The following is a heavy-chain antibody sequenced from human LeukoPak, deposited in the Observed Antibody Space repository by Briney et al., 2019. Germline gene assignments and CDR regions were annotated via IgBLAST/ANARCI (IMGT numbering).Heavy chain of an antibody. CDR1: GLTVSSKY. V-gene: IGHV3-53*01. Sequence: GGSPRLSCAASGLTVSSKYMIWVRQAPGKGLEWVSVMYNNGNTHYADSVKGRFTISRDNVKNMLYLQMNSLRPEDTAVYYCARVGGDRVAYWGQGTLVTVSS. CDR2: MYNNGNT. J-gene: IGHJ4*02. D-gene: IGHD4-17*01. CDR3: ARVGGDRVAY.